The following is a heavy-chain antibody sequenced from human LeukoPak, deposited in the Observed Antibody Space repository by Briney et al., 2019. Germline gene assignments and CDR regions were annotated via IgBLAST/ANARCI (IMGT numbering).Heavy chain of an antibody. J-gene: IGHJ5*02. CDR3: ARGQGQYCSGGSCYANWFDP. CDR2: MNPNSGNT. CDR1: GYTFTSYD. V-gene: IGHV1-8*03. D-gene: IGHD2-15*01. Sequence: ASVKVSCTASGYTFTSYDINWVRQATGQGLEWMGWMNPNSGNTGYAQKFQGRVTITRNTSISTAYMELSSLRSEDTAVYYCARGQGQYCSGGSCYANWFDPWGQGTLVTVSS.